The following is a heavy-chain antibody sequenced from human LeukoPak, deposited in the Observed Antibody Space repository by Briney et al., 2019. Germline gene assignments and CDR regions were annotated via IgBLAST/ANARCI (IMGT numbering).Heavy chain of an antibody. CDR1: GHSFSTYW. J-gene: IGHJ3*01. D-gene: IGHD6-13*01. V-gene: IGHV5-51*01. CDR2: IYPGDSDT. Sequence: GESLKISCKGSGHSFSTYWIGWVREMPGRGLEWMGIIYPGDSDTRYSPSFQGQVTISADRSISTAYLQWSSLRASDTAIYYCARSLEAAALWSAVYVWGQGTVVNVTS. CDR3: ARSLEAAALWSAVYV.